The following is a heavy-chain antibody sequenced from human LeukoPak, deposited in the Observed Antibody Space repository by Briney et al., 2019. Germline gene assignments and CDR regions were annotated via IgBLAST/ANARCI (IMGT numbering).Heavy chain of an antibody. CDR3: ARVGPMYYDFWSGYYTARNHYGMDV. D-gene: IGHD3-3*01. Sequence: SETLSLTCAVYGGSFSGYYRSWIRQPPGKGLEWIGEINHSGSTNYNPSLKSRVTISVDTSKNQFSLKLSSVTAADTAVYYCARVGPMYYDFWSGYYTARNHYGMDVWGQGTTVTVSS. CDR1: GGSFSGYY. CDR2: INHSGST. V-gene: IGHV4-34*01. J-gene: IGHJ6*02.